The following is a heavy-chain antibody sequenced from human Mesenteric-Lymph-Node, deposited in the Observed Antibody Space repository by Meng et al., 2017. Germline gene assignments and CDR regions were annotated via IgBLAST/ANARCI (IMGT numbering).Heavy chain of an antibody. Sequence: SETLSLTCTVSGGSISSSSYYWGWIRQPPGKGLEWIGSIYYSGSTYYNPSLKSRVTISVDTSKNQFSLKLSSVTAADTAVYYCARKARIFYVSGSTDYWGQGTLVTVSS. CDR3: ARKARIFYVSGSTDY. CDR1: GGSISSSSYY. CDR2: IYYSGST. V-gene: IGHV4-39*07. J-gene: IGHJ4*02. D-gene: IGHD3-10*01.